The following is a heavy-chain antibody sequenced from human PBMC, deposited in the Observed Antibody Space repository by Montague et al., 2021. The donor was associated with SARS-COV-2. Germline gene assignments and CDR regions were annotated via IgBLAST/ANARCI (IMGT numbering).Heavy chain of an antibody. D-gene: IGHD3-16*01. Sequence: SETLSLTCSISCGSIRSPNGRTQVCHPPGERLERLAEIYYAGNTNYNPSLKSRVTIFIDKSKNHFSLQLSSVTAADTAVYYCARGGTYHYGMDVWGQGTTVAVSS. J-gene: IGHJ6*02. CDR3: ARGGTYHYGMDV. CDR1: CGSIRSPNG. V-gene: IGHV4/OR15-8*02. CDR2: IYYAGNT.